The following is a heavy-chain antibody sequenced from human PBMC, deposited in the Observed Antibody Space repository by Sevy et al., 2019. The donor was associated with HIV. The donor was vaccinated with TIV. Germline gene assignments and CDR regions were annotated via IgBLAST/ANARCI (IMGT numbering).Heavy chain of an antibody. Sequence: ASVKVSCKASGGTFSSYAISWVRQAPGQGLEWMGGIIPIFGTANYAQKFQGRVTFTADKSTSTGYMELSSLGSEDTAVYYCARGEDYYDSSGYYLRDAFDIWGQGTMVTVSS. V-gene: IGHV1-69*06. J-gene: IGHJ3*02. CDR3: ARGEDYYDSSGYYLRDAFDI. D-gene: IGHD3-22*01. CDR1: GGTFSSYA. CDR2: IIPIFGTA.